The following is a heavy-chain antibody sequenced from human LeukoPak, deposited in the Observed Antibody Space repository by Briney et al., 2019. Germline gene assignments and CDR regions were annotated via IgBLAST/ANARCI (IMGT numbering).Heavy chain of an antibody. V-gene: IGHV4-34*01. Sequence: PSETLSLTCAVYGGSFSGYYRSWIRQPPGKGLEWIGEINHSGSTNYNPSLKSRVTISVDTSKNQFSLKLSSVTAADTAVYYCARRGRFDPWGQGTLVTVSS. CDR3: ARRGRFDP. CDR1: GGSFSGYY. CDR2: INHSGST. D-gene: IGHD6-25*01. J-gene: IGHJ5*02.